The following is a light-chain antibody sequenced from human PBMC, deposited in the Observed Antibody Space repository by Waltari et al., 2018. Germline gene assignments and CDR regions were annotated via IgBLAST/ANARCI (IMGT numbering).Light chain of an antibody. CDR1: QSIHNS. CDR3: QQTYSTSIT. V-gene: IGKV1-39*01. Sequence: DIQMTQSPSSLSASVGARVVITCRASQSIHNSLNWYQQKPGKAPEVLIHAASTLLSGVPSRFSGSGSGTEFTRTITPLQPEDFATYFCQQTYSTSITFGQGTRLEIK. J-gene: IGKJ5*01. CDR2: AAS.